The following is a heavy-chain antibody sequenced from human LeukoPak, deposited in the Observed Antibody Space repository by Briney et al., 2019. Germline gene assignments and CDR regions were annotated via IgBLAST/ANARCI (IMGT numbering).Heavy chain of an antibody. V-gene: IGHV3-7*01. J-gene: IGHJ4*02. D-gene: IGHD3-3*01. CDR2: IKQDGSEK. CDR3: AREPVVTIFGVVISSHFDY. CDR1: GFTLSSYW. Sequence: QPGGSLRLSCAAPGFTLSSYWMSWVRQAPGKGLEWVANIKQDGSEKYYVDSVKGRFTISRDNAKNSLYLQMNSLRAEDTAVYYCAREPVVTIFGVVISSHFDYWGQGTLVSVS.